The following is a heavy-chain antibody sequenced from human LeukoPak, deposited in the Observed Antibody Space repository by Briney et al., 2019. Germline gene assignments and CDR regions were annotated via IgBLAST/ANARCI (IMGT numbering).Heavy chain of an antibody. D-gene: IGHD2-2*01. Sequence: AGGSLRLSCAASGFTFSSYGMHWVRQAPGKGLDWVAFIRHDGSNKYYADSVKGRFTISRDNSKNTLYMQMNSLRAEDTAVYYCAKDLHDCSSTSCYGGYFQHWGQGTLVTVSS. CDR1: GFTFSSYG. CDR2: IRHDGSNK. J-gene: IGHJ1*01. V-gene: IGHV3-30*02. CDR3: AKDLHDCSSTSCYGGYFQH.